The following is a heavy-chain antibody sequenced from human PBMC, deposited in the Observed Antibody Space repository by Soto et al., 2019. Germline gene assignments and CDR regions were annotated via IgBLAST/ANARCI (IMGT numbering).Heavy chain of an antibody. Sequence: QVQLVESGGGVVQPGRSLRLSCAASGFTFSSYGMHWVRQAPGKGLEWVAVISYDGSNKYYADSVKGRFTISRDNSKNKLYLLMNSLRAEDTAVYSCAKESYSSGWYWGQGTLVTVSS. CDR3: AKESYSSGWY. CDR1: GFTFSSYG. CDR2: ISYDGSNK. D-gene: IGHD6-19*01. V-gene: IGHV3-30*18. J-gene: IGHJ4*02.